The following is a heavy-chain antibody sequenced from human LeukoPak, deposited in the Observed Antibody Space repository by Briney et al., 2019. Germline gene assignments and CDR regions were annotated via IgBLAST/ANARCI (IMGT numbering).Heavy chain of an antibody. J-gene: IGHJ3*02. CDR1: GFTFSSYS. V-gene: IGHV3-21*01. CDR3: ATSLLGATFDT. D-gene: IGHD2-15*01. Sequence: GGSLRLSCSASGFTFSSYSMSWVRQAPGKGLEWVSSLSTATTYMSYADSVKGRFSISRDNAKQSLYLQVNSLRAEDTAVYYCATSLLGATFDTWGQGTMVTVSS. CDR2: LSTATTYM.